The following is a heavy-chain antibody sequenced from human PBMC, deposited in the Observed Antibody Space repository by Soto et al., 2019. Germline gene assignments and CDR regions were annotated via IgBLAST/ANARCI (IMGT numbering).Heavy chain of an antibody. Sequence: GGSLRLSCAASGFTFSDHYMSWIRQAPGKGLEWVSYISSRGSTTYYADSVKGRFTISRDNANNSLYLQMNTLRAEDTAVYYCARALSGYSHGYDYWGQGILVTVSS. V-gene: IGHV3-11*01. CDR3: ARALSGYSHGYDY. J-gene: IGHJ4*02. D-gene: IGHD5-18*01. CDR2: ISSRGSTT. CDR1: GFTFSDHY.